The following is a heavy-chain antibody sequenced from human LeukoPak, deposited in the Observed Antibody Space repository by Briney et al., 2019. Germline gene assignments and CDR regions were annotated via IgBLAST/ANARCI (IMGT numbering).Heavy chain of an antibody. V-gene: IGHV3-66*01. Sequence: GGSLRLSCAASGFTVSSSYMSWVRQAPGKGLEWVSVIYSGGSTYYADSVKGRFTISRDNAKNSLYLQMNSLRAEDTAVYYCARAGGDYGYYYGMDVWGQGTTVTVSS. J-gene: IGHJ6*02. CDR1: GFTVSSSY. CDR3: ARAGGDYGYYYGMDV. D-gene: IGHD4-17*01. CDR2: IYSGGST.